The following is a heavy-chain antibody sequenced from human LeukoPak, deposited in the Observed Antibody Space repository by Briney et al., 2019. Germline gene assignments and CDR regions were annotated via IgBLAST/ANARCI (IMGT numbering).Heavy chain of an antibody. CDR2: INSDGSST. CDR1: GFTFSSYW. CDR3: ARPDIFRGYDAFDI. V-gene: IGHV3-74*01. D-gene: IGHD3-9*01. Sequence: GRSLRLSCAASGFTFSSYWMHWVRQAPGKWLVWVSRINSDGSSTSYADSVKGRFTISRDNAKNTLYLQMNSLRAEDTAVYYCARPDIFRGYDAFDIWGQGTMVTVSS. J-gene: IGHJ3*02.